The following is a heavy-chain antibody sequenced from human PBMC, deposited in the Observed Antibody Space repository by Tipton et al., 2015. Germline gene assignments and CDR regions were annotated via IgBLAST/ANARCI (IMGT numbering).Heavy chain of an antibody. V-gene: IGHV6-1*01. CDR1: GDSVSSNSDA. Sequence: PGLVKPSQTLSLTCAISGDSVSSNSDAWNWIRQSPSRGLEWLGNTYYRSKWYSDYAVSVKSRITINSDTSKNQFSLQLNSVTPEDTAVYYCASRGAGPSHYAMDVWGQGTTVTVSS. J-gene: IGHJ6*02. CDR3: ASRGAGPSHYAMDV. CDR2: TYYRSKWYS. D-gene: IGHD6-19*01.